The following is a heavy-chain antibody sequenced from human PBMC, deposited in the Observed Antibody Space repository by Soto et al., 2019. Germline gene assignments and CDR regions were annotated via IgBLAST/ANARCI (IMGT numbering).Heavy chain of an antibody. CDR3: AQQRYCTTTRCYTPSSYYGIDA. D-gene: IGHD2-2*02. J-gene: IGHJ6*02. CDR1: GFTFSNYA. V-gene: IGHV3-23*01. Sequence: EVQVLQSGGGLVQPGGSLRLSCAASGFTFSNYAMTWVRQAPGKGLEWISGINGNGDSTYYADSVKGRFTISRDNSKNTLHLQMNSLRAEDSAVYYCAQQRYCTTTRCYTPSSYYGIDAWGQGTTVTVSS. CDR2: INGNGDST.